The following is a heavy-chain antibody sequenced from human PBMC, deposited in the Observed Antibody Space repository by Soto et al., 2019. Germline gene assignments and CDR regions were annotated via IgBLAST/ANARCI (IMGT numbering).Heavy chain of an antibody. D-gene: IGHD3-22*01. CDR3: ASTDYYDSSGYVVPDDAFDI. Sequence: SDTLSLTCTVSGGSISSGGYYWSWIRQHPGKGLEWIGYIYYSGSTYYNPSLKSRVTISVDTSKNQFSLKLSSVTAADTAVYYCASTDYYDSSGYVVPDDAFDIWGQGTMATVSS. V-gene: IGHV4-31*03. CDR1: GGSISSGGYY. CDR2: IYYSGST. J-gene: IGHJ3*02.